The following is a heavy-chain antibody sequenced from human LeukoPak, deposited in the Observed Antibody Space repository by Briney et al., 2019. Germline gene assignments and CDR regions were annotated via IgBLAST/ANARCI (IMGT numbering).Heavy chain of an antibody. CDR3: ARLTIFGVVSNHDFDY. Sequence: PSETLSLTCTVSGGSISSGGYYWSWIRQHPGKGLEWIGYIYYSGSTYYNPSLKSRVTISVDTSKSQFSLKLSSVTAADTAVYYCARLTIFGVVSNHDFDYWGQGTLVTVSS. CDR1: GGSISSGGYY. CDR2: IYYSGST. D-gene: IGHD3-3*01. V-gene: IGHV4-31*03. J-gene: IGHJ4*02.